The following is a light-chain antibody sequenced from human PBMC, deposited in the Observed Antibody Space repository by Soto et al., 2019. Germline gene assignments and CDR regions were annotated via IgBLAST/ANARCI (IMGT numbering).Light chain of an antibody. V-gene: IGLV5-39*01. CDR3: AIWHSGTSV. J-gene: IGLJ2*01. CDR1: SGINVGTYR. Sequence: QPVLTQPTSLSASPGASARFTCTLRSGINVGTYRIYWYQQKAGSLPRYLLRYKSASDKQQGSGVPSRFSGSKDASTNAGLLLISGLQSEDEADYYCAIWHSGTSVFGGGTKLTVL. CDR2: YKSASDK.